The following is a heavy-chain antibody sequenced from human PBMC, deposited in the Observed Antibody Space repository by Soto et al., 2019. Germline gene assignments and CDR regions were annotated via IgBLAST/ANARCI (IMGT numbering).Heavy chain of an antibody. CDR3: AREGAAAAPGDY. CDR2: INPSGGST. J-gene: IGHJ4*02. Sequence: ASVKVSCKASGYTFTSYYMHWVRQAPGQGLKRMGIINPSGGSTSYAQKLQGRVTMTRDTSTSTVYMELSSLRSEDTAVYYCAREGAAAAPGDYWGQGTLVTVSS. D-gene: IGHD6-13*01. CDR1: GYTFTSYY. V-gene: IGHV1-46*01.